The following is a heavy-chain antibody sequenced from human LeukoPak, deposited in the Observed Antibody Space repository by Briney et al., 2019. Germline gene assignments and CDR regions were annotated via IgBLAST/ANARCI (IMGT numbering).Heavy chain of an antibody. CDR2: IGASGSTI. CDR3: AKDLREWYYGPNGNYFSYGMNV. CDR1: GFTFSSYS. V-gene: IGHV3-48*04. D-gene: IGHD2-8*01. Sequence: GGSLRLSCAASGFTFSSYSMNWIRQAPGRGPEWVAYIGASGSTIYYRDSVNGRFTISRDNAKNSLHLQMNSLRAEDTAVYYCAKDLREWYYGPNGNYFSYGMNVWGPGTTVVVSS. J-gene: IGHJ6*02.